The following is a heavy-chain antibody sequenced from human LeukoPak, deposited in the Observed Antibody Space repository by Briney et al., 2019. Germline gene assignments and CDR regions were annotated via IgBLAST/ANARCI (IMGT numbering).Heavy chain of an antibody. CDR3: AKDRPEWGGEEAFDI. V-gene: IGHV3-30-3*01. D-gene: IGHD3-16*01. CDR1: GFTFSSYA. J-gene: IGHJ3*02. Sequence: GRSLRLSCAASGFTFSSYAMHWVRQAPGKGLGWVAVISYDGINKYYADSVKGRFTISRDNSKNTLYLQMNSLRAEDTAVYYCAKDRPEWGGEEAFDIWGRGTMVTVS. CDR2: ISYDGINK.